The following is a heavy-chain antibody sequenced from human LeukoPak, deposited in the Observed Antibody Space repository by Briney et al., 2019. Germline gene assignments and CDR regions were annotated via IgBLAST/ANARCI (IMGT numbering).Heavy chain of an antibody. Sequence: GGSLRLSCAASEFTFSNYAMSWVRQAPGKGLEWASVIYSGGTPYYSDSVKGRFTISRDTSKNTLYLQMNSLRVEDTAVYYCARVISGSYTGMDVWGQGTTVTVAS. J-gene: IGHJ6*02. CDR2: IYSGGTP. CDR1: EFTFSNYA. V-gene: IGHV3-53*01. CDR3: ARVISGSYTGMDV. D-gene: IGHD1-26*01.